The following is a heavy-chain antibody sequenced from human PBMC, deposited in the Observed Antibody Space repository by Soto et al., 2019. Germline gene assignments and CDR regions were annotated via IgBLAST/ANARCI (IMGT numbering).Heavy chain of an antibody. D-gene: IGHD5-12*01. CDR2: INAGNGNT. Sequence: QVQLVQSGAEVKKPGASVKVSCKASGYTFTSYAMHWVRQAPGQRLEWMGWINAGNGNTKYSQKFQGRVTITRDTSASTAYMELSSLRSEDTAVCYCARDKGLRSSEFDYWGQGTLVTVSS. V-gene: IGHV1-3*01. J-gene: IGHJ4*02. CDR3: ARDKGLRSSEFDY. CDR1: GYTFTSYA.